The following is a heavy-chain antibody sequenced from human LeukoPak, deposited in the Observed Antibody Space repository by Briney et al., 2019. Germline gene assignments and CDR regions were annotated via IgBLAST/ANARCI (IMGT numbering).Heavy chain of an antibody. CDR1: GGSISSSSYY. Sequence: PSETLSLTCTVSGGSISSSSYYWGWIRQPPGKGLEWIGSIYYSGSTYYNPSLKSRVTISVDTSKNQFSLKLSSVTAADTAVYYCARVPYYDILTGNWFDPWGQGTLVTVSS. CDR3: ARVPYYDILTGNWFDP. CDR2: IYYSGST. V-gene: IGHV4-39*07. D-gene: IGHD3-9*01. J-gene: IGHJ5*02.